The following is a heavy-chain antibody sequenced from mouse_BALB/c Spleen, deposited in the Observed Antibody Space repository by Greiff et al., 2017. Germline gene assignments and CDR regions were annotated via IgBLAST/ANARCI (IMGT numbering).Heavy chain of an antibody. CDR3: ARRDGNYWFAY. V-gene: IGHV3-2*02. CDR1: GYSITSDYA. J-gene: IGHJ3*01. CDR2: ISYSGST. D-gene: IGHD2-1*01. Sequence: EVQLQESGPGLVKPSQSLSLTCTVTGYSITSDYAWNWIRQFPGNKLEWMGYISYSGSTSYNPSLKSRISITPDTSKNQFFLQLNSVTTEDTATYYSARRDGNYWFAYWGQGTLGTGSA.